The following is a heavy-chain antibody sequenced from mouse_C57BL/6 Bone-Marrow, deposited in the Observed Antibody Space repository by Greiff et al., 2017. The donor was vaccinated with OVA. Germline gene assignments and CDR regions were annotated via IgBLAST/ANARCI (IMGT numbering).Heavy chain of an antibody. CDR3: AREEEIYYGNYEWYFDV. D-gene: IGHD2-1*01. CDR1: GYAFTNYL. V-gene: IGHV1-54*01. J-gene: IGHJ1*03. Sequence: VKLMESGAELVRPGTSVKVSCKASGYAFTNYLIEWVKQRPGQGLEWIGVINPGSGGTNYNEKFKGKATLTADKSSSTAYMQLSSLKSEDSAVYFCAREEEIYYGNYEWYFDVWGTGTTVTVSS. CDR2: INPGSGGT.